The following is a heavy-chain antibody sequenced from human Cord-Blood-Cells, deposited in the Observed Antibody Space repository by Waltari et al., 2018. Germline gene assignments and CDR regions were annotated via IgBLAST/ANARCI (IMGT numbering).Heavy chain of an antibody. Sequence: EVQLVESGGGLVKPGGSLRLSCAASGFTFSSYSMNWVRQAPGKGLEWVSSISSSSSYIYYADSVKGRFTISRDNAKNSLYLQMTSLSAEDTAVYYCARGALGGGAPFYFDYWGQGTLVTVSS. D-gene: IGHD2-15*01. J-gene: IGHJ4*02. CDR3: ARGALGGGAPFYFDY. CDR2: ISSSSSYI. V-gene: IGHV3-21*01. CDR1: GFTFSSYS.